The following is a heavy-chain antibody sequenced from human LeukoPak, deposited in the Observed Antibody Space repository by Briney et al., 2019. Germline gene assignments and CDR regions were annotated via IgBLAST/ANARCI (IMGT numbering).Heavy chain of an antibody. CDR3: ATHHRARYYYDSSGRFDY. V-gene: IGHV3-30*02. CDR2: IRYDGSNK. J-gene: IGHJ4*02. D-gene: IGHD3-22*01. CDR1: GFTFSSYG. Sequence: GGSLRLSCAVSGFTFSSYGMHWVRQAPGKGLEWVAFIRYDGSNKYYADSVKGRFTISRDNSKNTLYLQMNSLRAEDTAVYYCATHHRARYYYDSSGRFDYWGQGTLVTVSS.